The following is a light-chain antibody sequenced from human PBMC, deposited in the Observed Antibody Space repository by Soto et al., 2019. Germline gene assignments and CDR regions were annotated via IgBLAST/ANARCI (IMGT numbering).Light chain of an antibody. Sequence: EIVLTQSPGTLSLSPGERATLSCRASQSVSSSYLAWYQQKPGQAPRLLIYGASSRATGIPDRFSGSGSGTDFTLTISRLEPEDFAVYDCQQYGNSPLYTLGQGTKLVIK. J-gene: IGKJ2*01. V-gene: IGKV3-20*01. CDR1: QSVSSSY. CDR3: QQYGNSPLYT. CDR2: GAS.